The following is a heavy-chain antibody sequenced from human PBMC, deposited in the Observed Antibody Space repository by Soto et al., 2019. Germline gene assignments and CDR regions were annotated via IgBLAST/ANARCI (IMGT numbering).Heavy chain of an antibody. V-gene: IGHV1-3*01. Sequence: ASVKVSCKASGYTFTSYAMHWVRQAPGQSLEWMGWINAGNGNTKYSQKFQGRVTITRDTSASTAYMELSSLRSEDTAVYYCAREVGDIVVVVAARYWYFDLWGRGTLVTVSS. CDR3: AREVGDIVVVVAARYWYFDL. CDR2: INAGNGNT. D-gene: IGHD2-15*01. J-gene: IGHJ2*01. CDR1: GYTFTSYA.